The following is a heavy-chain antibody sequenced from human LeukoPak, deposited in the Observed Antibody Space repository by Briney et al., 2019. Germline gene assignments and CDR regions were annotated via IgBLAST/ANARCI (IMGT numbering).Heavy chain of an antibody. CDR2: ISGYNGDT. V-gene: IGHV1-18*01. CDR1: GHTFTHYG. CDR3: ERDPTNTSGRYVYFDY. Sequence: ASVKVSCKTFGHTFTHYGFSWVRQAPGQGLEWMGWISGYNGDTHYAQNLQGRVTMTSDTSTSTVYMELRSLRSDDTAVYYCERDPTNTSGRYVYFDYWGQGTLVTVSS. J-gene: IGHJ4*02. D-gene: IGHD6-19*01.